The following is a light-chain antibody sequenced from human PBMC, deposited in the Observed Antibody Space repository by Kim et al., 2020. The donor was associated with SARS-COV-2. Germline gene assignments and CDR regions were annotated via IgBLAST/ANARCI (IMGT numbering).Light chain of an antibody. V-gene: IGLV7-46*01. CDR2: DTG. Sequence: PGATVPLTGPSSTGAVTPTHYPYWFQKKPGEVPRTLIFDTGSRHPWTPARFSGSLSGDKAVLTLAGAQPEDEGDYYCLLSFSGIRVFGGGTQLTVL. J-gene: IGLJ3*02. CDR1: TGAVTPTHY. CDR3: LLSFSGIRV.